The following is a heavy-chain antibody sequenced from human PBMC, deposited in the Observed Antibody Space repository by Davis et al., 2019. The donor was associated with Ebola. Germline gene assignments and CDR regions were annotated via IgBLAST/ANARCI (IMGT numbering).Heavy chain of an antibody. CDR1: GYTFTGYY. D-gene: IGHD3-10*01. CDR2: INTNTGNP. CDR3: ARDKSSQRYVWFGEHGHYYGMDV. V-gene: IGHV7-4-1*02. Sequence: ASVKVSCKASGYTFTGYYMHWVRQAPGQGLEWMGWINTNTGNPTYAQGFTGRFVFSLDTSVSTAYLQISSLKAEDTAVYYCARDKSSQRYVWFGEHGHYYGMDVWGQGTTVTVSS. J-gene: IGHJ6*02.